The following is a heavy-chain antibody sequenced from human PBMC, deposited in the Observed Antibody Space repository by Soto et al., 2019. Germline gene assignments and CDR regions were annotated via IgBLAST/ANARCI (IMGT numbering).Heavy chain of an antibody. D-gene: IGHD3-22*01. CDR1: GGSFSGYY. CDR3: ARGHYYDSSPPYAFDI. Sequence: SETLSLTGAVYGGSFSGYYWSWIRQPRGKGLEWIGEINHSGSTNYNPSLKSRVTISVDTSKNQFSLKLSSVTAADTAVYYCARGHYYDSSPPYAFDIWGQGTMVTVSS. CDR2: INHSGST. V-gene: IGHV4-34*01. J-gene: IGHJ3*02.